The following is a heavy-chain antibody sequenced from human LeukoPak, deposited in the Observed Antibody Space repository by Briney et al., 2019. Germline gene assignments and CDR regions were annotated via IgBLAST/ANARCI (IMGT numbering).Heavy chain of an antibody. CDR1: GYTFTGYY. J-gene: IGHJ5*02. D-gene: IGHD1-26*01. Sequence: GASVTVSCKASGYTFTGYYMHWVRQAPGQGLEWMGWINPNSGGTNYAQKFQGRVTMTRDTSISTAYMELSRLRSDDTAVYYCARALGGSYWDNWFDPWGQGTLVTVSS. CDR3: ARALGGSYWDNWFDP. CDR2: INPNSGGT. V-gene: IGHV1-2*02.